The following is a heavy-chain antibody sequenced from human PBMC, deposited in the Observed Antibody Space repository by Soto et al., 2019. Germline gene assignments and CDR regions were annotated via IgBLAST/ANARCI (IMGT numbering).Heavy chain of an antibody. CDR1: GGSMRDYY. J-gene: IGHJ4*02. D-gene: IGHD1-1*01. CDR2: IYYSGNT. CDR3: ARQLGLWQPLDY. V-gene: IGHV4-59*01. Sequence: PSETLSLTCSVSGGSMRDYYRSWIRQSPGKGPEWIGYIYYSGNTNYNPSLKSRVTISVDMPKSLFSLKLNSVTAADTAVYYCARQLGLWQPLDYWGRGTLVTVSS.